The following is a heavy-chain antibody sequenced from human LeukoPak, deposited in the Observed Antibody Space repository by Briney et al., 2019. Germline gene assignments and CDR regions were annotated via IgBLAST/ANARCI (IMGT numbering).Heavy chain of an antibody. D-gene: IGHD6-13*01. CDR1: GASIGSFY. CDR3: ARGVEASGVGFYAFDI. Sequence: SETLSLTCTVSGASIGSFYWVWIRQPAGKGLEWIGRLYNGGDTNYSPSLRSRVTMPVDTSKNQFSLKLKSVTAADTAVYYCARGVEASGVGFYAFDIWGQGTMVTVSS. CDR2: LYNGGDT. V-gene: IGHV4-4*07. J-gene: IGHJ3*02.